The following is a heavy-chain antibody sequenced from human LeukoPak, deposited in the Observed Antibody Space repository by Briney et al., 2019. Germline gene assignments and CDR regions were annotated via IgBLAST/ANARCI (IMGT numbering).Heavy chain of an antibody. CDR2: IYSGDST. J-gene: IGHJ4*02. V-gene: IGHV3-66*01. CDR1: GFTFSSYA. D-gene: IGHD2-2*01. CDR3: ARSGSTSLDYFDY. Sequence: GGSLRLSCAASGFTFSSYAMSWVRQAPGKGLEWVSVIYSGDSTYYADSVKGRFTISRDNSKNTLYLQMNSLRAEDTAVYYCARSGSTSLDYFDYWGQGTLVTVSS.